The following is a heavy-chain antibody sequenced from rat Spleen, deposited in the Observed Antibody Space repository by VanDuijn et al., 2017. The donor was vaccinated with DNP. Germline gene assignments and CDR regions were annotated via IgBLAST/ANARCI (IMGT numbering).Heavy chain of an antibody. CDR3: TTDNYSAPFDY. V-gene: IGHV5S10*01. CDR2: IIYDGSRT. D-gene: IGHD1-8*01. J-gene: IGHJ2*01. CDR1: GFTFSDYN. Sequence: EVQLVESGGGLVQPGRSLKLSCAASGFTFSDYNMAWVRQAPKKGLEWVATIIYDGSRTYYRDSVKGRFTISRDNAKSTLYLQMNSLRSEDMATYYCTTDNYSAPFDYWGQGVMVTVSS.